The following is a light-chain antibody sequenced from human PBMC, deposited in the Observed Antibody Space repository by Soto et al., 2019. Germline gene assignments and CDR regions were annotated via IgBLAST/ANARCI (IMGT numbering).Light chain of an antibody. CDR3: QQYNNWPPLYT. CDR1: QNVNIN. J-gene: IGKJ2*01. V-gene: IGKV3-15*01. CDR2: GAS. Sequence: EIVMTQSPVTLSVSPGERATLSCRASQNVNINLAWYQQKPGQGPRLLIYGASTRATGVPARFSGGGSGTEFNLTISSLQSEDFAIYYCQQYNNWPPLYTFGQGTKLEI.